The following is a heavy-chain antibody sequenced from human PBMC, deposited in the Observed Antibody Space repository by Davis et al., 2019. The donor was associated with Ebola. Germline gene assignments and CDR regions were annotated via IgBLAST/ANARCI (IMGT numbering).Heavy chain of an antibody. Sequence: GESLKISCAASGFTFSSYAMSWVRQAPGKGLEWVSAISGSGGSTYYADSVKGRFTISRDNAKNSLYLQMNSLRAEDTAVYYCARDPAAFDYWGQGTLVTVSS. CDR2: ISGSGGST. CDR1: GFTFSSYA. V-gene: IGHV3-23*01. CDR3: ARDPAAFDY. J-gene: IGHJ4*02.